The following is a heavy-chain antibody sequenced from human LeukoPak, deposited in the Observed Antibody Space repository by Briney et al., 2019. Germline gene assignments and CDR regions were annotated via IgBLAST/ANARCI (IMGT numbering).Heavy chain of an antibody. J-gene: IGHJ4*02. V-gene: IGHV1-2*02. CDR3: AGDDYGGNSAFDY. CDR2: MSVNSGAT. D-gene: IGHD4-23*01. Sequence: ASVKVSCKASGHTLIGYYMHWVRQAPGQGLEWMGWMSVNSGATNYAQKIQGRVTLTRDTSVITSYMELSSLRSEDTAVYYCAGDDYGGNSAFDYWGQGTLVTVSS. CDR1: GHTLIGYY.